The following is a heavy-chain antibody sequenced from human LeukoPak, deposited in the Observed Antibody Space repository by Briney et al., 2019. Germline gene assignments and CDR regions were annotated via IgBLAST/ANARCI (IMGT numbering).Heavy chain of an antibody. J-gene: IGHJ4*02. CDR1: GGTFSSYA. Sequence: SVKVSCKASGGTFSSYAISWVRQAPGQGLEWMGGIIPIFGTANYAQKFQGRVTITADESTSTAYMELSSLRSEDTAVYYCARGPPRAAAGRFDYWGQGTLVTVSS. V-gene: IGHV1-69*13. CDR3: ARGPPRAAAGRFDY. CDR2: IIPIFGTA. D-gene: IGHD6-13*01.